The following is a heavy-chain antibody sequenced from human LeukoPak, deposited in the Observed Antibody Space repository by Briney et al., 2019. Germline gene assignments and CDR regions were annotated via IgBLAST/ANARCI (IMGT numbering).Heavy chain of an antibody. D-gene: IGHD4-23*01. J-gene: IGHJ4*02. CDR1: GGSFCGHY. Sequence: PSETLSLTCAVYGGSFCGHYWSWIRQPPGKGLEWIGEINHSGSTNYNPSLKSRVTISVDTSKNQFSLKLSSVTAADTAVYYCARFDGTTVVTDYWGQGTLVTVSS. CDR3: ARFDGTTVVTDY. V-gene: IGHV4-34*01. CDR2: INHSGST.